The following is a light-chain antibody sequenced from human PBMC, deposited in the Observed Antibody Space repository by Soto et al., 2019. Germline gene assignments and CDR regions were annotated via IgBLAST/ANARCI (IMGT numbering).Light chain of an antibody. CDR2: GAS. CDR3: QQYRNWPQGT. J-gene: IGKJ1*01. V-gene: IGKV3-15*01. Sequence: VMTQSPVTLSLSPGDSVTLSCRGNQTVSSSLAWYQQKPGQAPRLLIYGASTRATGIPARFSGSGSGTEFTLTISSLQPADFAVYYCQQYRNWPQGTFGQGTKVDIK. CDR1: QTVSSS.